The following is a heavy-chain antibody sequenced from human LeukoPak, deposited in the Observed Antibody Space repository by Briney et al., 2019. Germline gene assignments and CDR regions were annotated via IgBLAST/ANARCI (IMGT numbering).Heavy chain of an antibody. Sequence: GESLKISCKGSGYSFTSYWIGWVRQMPGKGLEWMGIIYPGDSDTGYSPSFQGQVTISADKSISTAYLQWTSLKASDTAMYYCARTYYYGSGKSGDENWLDPWGQGTLVTVSS. CDR2: IYPGDSDT. CDR1: GYSFTSYW. CDR3: ARTYYYGSGKSGDENWLDP. V-gene: IGHV5-51*01. D-gene: IGHD3-10*01. J-gene: IGHJ5*02.